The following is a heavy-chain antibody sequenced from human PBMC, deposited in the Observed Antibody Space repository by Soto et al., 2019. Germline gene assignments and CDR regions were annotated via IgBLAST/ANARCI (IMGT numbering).Heavy chain of an antibody. Sequence: SSVKVSCKASGYTFTSYDINWVRQATGQGLEWMGWMNPNSGNTGYAQKFQGRVTMTRNTSISTAYMELSSLRSEDTAVYYCARGGHDYGGYARAHDAFDIWGQGTMVTVS. V-gene: IGHV1-8*01. J-gene: IGHJ3*02. CDR2: MNPNSGNT. CDR3: ARGGHDYGGYARAHDAFDI. D-gene: IGHD4-17*01. CDR1: GYTFTSYD.